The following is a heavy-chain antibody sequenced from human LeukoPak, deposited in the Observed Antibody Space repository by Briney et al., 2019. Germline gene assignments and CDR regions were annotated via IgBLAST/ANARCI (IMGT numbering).Heavy chain of an antibody. CDR2: ISWDGGST. CDR3: ANGPDREERIAVAGNPGIQH. Sequence: GGSLRLSCTASGFTFDDYAMHWVRQAPGKGLEWVSLISWDGGSTYYADSVKGRFTISRDNSKNTLYLQMNSLRAEDTAVYYCANGPDREERIAVAGNPGIQHWGQGTLVTVSS. V-gene: IGHV3-43D*03. CDR1: GFTFDDYA. J-gene: IGHJ1*01. D-gene: IGHD6-19*01.